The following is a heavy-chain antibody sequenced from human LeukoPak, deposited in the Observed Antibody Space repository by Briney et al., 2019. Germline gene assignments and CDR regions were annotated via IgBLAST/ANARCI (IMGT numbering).Heavy chain of an antibody. J-gene: IGHJ5*02. CDR1: GYSFTSYW. CDR3: ARAGAYCGGDCYTFWFDP. V-gene: IGHV5-51*01. D-gene: IGHD2-21*02. CDR2: IYPGDSDT. Sequence: GESLKISCKGSGYSFTSYWIGWVRPMPGKGLEWMGIIYPGDSDTRYSPSFQGQVTISADKSISTAYLQWSSLKASDTAMYYCARAGAYCGGDCYTFWFDPWGQGTLVTVSS.